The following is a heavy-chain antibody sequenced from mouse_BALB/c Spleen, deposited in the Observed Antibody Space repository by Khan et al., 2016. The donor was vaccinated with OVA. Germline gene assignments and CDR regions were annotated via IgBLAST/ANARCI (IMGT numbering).Heavy chain of an antibody. D-gene: IGHD2-10*01. CDR2: INTYTGEP. CDR3: ARPPYFSYTLDY. J-gene: IGHJ4*01. CDR1: GYTFTNYG. V-gene: IGHV9-3-1*01. Sequence: QIQLVQSGPELKKPVETVKISCKASGYTFTNYGMNWVKQSPGKALKWVGWINTYTGEPTYADDFKGRFAFSLETSASTAYLQINNLKNEDTATYFCARPPYFSYTLDYWGQGTSVTVSS.